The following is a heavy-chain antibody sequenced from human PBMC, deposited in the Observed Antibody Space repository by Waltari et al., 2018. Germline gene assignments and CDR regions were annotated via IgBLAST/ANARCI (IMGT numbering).Heavy chain of an antibody. V-gene: IGHV3-30*16. CDR1: GFPFRPYA. CDR2: ISYDGSIK. Sequence: QVQRVESGGGVVQPGGSLRLSCAASGFPFRPYALHWVRQGPGKGLEWVAVISYDGSIKYNADSVEGRFTISRDNARNTMSLQMNSLTTEDTAVYYCARGGLEWFGELFDYWGQGTLVTVSS. CDR3: ARGGLEWFGELFDY. D-gene: IGHD3-10*01. J-gene: IGHJ4*02.